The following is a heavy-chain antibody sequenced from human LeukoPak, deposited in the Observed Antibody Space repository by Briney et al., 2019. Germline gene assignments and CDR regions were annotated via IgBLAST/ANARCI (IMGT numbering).Heavy chain of an antibody. CDR1: GYTFTGYY. V-gene: IGHV1-46*01. J-gene: IGHJ3*02. CDR3: AREPPRGTILGMASDAFDI. D-gene: IGHD3-3*01. CDR2: INPSGGST. Sequence: GASVKVSCKASGYTFTGYYMHWVRQAPGQGPEWMGIINPSGGSTSYAQKFQGRVTMTRDMSTSTVYMELSSLRSEDTAMYYCAREPPRGTILGMASDAFDIWGQGTMVTVSS.